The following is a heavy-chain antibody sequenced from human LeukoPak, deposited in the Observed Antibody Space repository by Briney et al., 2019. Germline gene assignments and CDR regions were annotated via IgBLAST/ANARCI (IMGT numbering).Heavy chain of an antibody. CDR3: ARDPFSAGREAYSFLGIYDMDV. CDR1: GFTFSSYG. Sequence: GRSLRLSCAASGFTFSSYGMHWVRQAPGKGLEWLSSISSGSSYIYYADSVKGRFTISRDNANNSLYLQLHSLRAEDTAVYYCARDPFSAGREAYSFLGIYDMDVWGQGTTVTVSS. CDR2: ISSGSSYI. J-gene: IGHJ6*02. D-gene: IGHD3-3*02. V-gene: IGHV3-21*01.